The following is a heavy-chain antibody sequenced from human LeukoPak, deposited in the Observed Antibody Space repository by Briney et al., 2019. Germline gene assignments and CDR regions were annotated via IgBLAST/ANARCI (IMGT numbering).Heavy chain of an antibody. J-gene: IGHJ6*02. CDR1: GFTFSSYD. V-gene: IGHV3-13*04. Sequence: GSSLRLSCAASGFTFSSYDMHWVRQARGKSLEWVSAIGTAGDTYYPGSVKGRFTISRENAKNSLYLQMNSLRAGDTAVYYCARGIYYDSSGRDRYGMDVWGQGTTVTVSS. CDR2: IGTAGDT. CDR3: ARGIYYDSSGRDRYGMDV. D-gene: IGHD3-22*01.